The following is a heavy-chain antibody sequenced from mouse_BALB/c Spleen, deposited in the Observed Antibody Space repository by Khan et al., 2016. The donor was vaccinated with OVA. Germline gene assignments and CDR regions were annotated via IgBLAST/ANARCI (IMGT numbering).Heavy chain of an antibody. V-gene: IGHV1-18*01. J-gene: IGHJ3*01. CDR2: VNPNNGGT. D-gene: IGHD1-1*01. CDR1: GYSFTGYY. CDR3: GRISIITVEGFAY. Sequence: VQLQQSGPDLVKPGASVKISCKTSGYSFTGYYIHWVKQSQGKSLEWIGRVNPNNGGTTYNQKFKGKAILTVEKSSSTAYMELSSLTSEDSAVYYCGRISIITVEGFAYWGQGTLVTVSA.